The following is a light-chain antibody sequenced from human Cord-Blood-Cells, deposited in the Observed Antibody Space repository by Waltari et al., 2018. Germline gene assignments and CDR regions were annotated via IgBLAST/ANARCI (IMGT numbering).Light chain of an antibody. Sequence: QSVLTQPPSVSGAPGQRVTISCTGSSSNIGAGYDLHWYQQLPGPAPNLLIYGNSNRPSGVPDRFSGSKSGTSASLAITGLQAEDEADYYCQSYDSSLSGVVFGGGTKLTVL. CDR1: SSNIGAGYD. J-gene: IGLJ2*01. CDR3: QSYDSSLSGVV. V-gene: IGLV1-40*01. CDR2: GNS.